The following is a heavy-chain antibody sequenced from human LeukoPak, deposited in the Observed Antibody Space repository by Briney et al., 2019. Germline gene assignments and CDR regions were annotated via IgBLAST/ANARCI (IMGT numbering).Heavy chain of an antibody. CDR1: GGTFSSYA. V-gene: IGHV1-69*13. CDR2: IIPIFGTA. J-gene: IGHJ4*02. D-gene: IGHD2-21*02. Sequence: SVKVSCKASGGTFSSYAISWVRQAPGQGLEWMGGIIPIFGTANYAQKLQGRVTITADESTSTAYMELSSLRSEDTAVYYCAKDLQGTATPFDYWGQGTLVSVSS. CDR3: AKDLQGTATPFDY.